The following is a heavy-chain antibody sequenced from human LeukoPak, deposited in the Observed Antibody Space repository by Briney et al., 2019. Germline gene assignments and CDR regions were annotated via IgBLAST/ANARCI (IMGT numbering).Heavy chain of an antibody. J-gene: IGHJ5*02. V-gene: IGHV3-23*01. Sequence: GGSLRLSCAASGFTFNNYAMTWVRQAPGKGLEWVSLISGSGGTTYYADSVKGRFTTSRDKSNNTLFLQMNSLRADDTALYYCAKSSGYSDYAWFDPWGQGTLVTVSS. D-gene: IGHD5-12*01. CDR3: AKSSGYSDYAWFDP. CDR1: GFTFNNYA. CDR2: ISGSGGTT.